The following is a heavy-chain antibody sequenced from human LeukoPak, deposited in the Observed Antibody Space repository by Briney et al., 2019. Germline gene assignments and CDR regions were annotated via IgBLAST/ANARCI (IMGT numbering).Heavy chain of an antibody. CDR1: GYTFTSYG. V-gene: IGHV1-8*03. D-gene: IGHD6-13*01. J-gene: IGHJ5*02. CDR3: ATRGGSSWYAL. Sequence: ASVKVSCKASGYTFTSYGISWVRQAPGQGLEWMGWMNPNSGNTGYAQKFQGRVTITRNTSISTAYMELSSLRSEDTAVYYCATRGGSSWYALWGQGTLVTVSS. CDR2: MNPNSGNT.